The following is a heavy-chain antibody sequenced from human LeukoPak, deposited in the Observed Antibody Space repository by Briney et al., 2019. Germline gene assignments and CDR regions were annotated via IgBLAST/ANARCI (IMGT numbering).Heavy chain of an antibody. J-gene: IGHJ6*02. V-gene: IGHV3-48*03. CDR3: ARQSAAAAYYYYYGMDV. D-gene: IGHD6-13*01. CDR2: ISSSGSTI. Sequence: GGSLRLSCPASGFTFSSYEMNWVRQAPGKGLEWVSYISSSGSTIYYADSVKGRFTISRDNAKNSLYLQMNSLRAEDTAVYYCARQSAAAAYYYYYGMDVWGQGTTVTVSS. CDR1: GFTFSSYE.